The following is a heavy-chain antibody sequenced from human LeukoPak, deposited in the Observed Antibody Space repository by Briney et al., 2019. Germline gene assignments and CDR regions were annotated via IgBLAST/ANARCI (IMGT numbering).Heavy chain of an antibody. J-gene: IGHJ4*02. CDR2: VFYIGNT. Sequence: SETLSLTCTVSGGSINTKAHYWACIRQTPGKGLEWIGSVFYIGNTYYNPSLKSRVAISVDTSKNQFSLRLSSVTAADTAVYYCAKHGEDSTGYYADFFDHCGQGTLITVSS. CDR3: AKHGEDSTGYYADFFDH. CDR1: GGSINTKAHY. D-gene: IGHD3-22*01. V-gene: IGHV4-39*01.